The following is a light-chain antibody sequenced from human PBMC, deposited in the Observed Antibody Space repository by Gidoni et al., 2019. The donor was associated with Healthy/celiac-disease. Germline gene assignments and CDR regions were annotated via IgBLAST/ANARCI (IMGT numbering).Light chain of an antibody. CDR3: QAWDSSTAV. Sequence: SYELTQPPSVSVSPGQTASITCSGDKLGDKYACWYQQKPGQSPVLVIYQDSKRPSGIPERFSGSTSGNTATLTLSGTQAMDEADYYCQAWDSSTAVFGTGTKVTVL. V-gene: IGLV3-1*01. CDR1: KLGDKY. CDR2: QDS. J-gene: IGLJ1*01.